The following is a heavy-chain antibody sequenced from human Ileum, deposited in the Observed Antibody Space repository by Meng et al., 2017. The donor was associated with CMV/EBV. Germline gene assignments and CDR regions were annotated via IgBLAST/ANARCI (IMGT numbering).Heavy chain of an antibody. CDR1: GFTLRTYW. CDR2: MNSDGSST. J-gene: IGHJ4*02. V-gene: IGHV3-74*01. Sequence: GESLKISCAASGFTLRTYWMQWVRQVPGKGLILVARMNSDGSSTLYADSVKGRFTISRDYAKNTLYLQMNDLRDEDTAVYFCARQGDPNSVWFPLDSWGPGKLVNGAS. CDR3: ARQGDPNSVWFPLDS. D-gene: IGHD3-16*01.